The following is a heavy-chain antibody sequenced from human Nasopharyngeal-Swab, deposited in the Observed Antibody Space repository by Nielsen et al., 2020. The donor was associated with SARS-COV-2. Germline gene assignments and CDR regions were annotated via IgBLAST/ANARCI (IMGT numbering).Heavy chain of an antibody. CDR1: GYTFTSYG. D-gene: IGHD3-10*01. CDR2: IGAYNGNT. J-gene: IGHJ3*02. Sequence: ASVHVSCKASGYTFTSYGISWVRQAPGQGLEWMGWIGAYNGNTNYAQKLQGRVTMTTDTATRTAYMELRSLRSDDTAVYYWARSVGQSANTGHGAFDIWGQGTMVTVSS. V-gene: IGHV1-18*01. CDR3: ARSVGQSANTGHGAFDI.